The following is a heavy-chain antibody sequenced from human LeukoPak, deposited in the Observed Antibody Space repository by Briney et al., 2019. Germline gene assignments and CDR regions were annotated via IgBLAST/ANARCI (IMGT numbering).Heavy chain of an antibody. J-gene: IGHJ4*02. V-gene: IGHV3-23*01. CDR1: GFTFSSNA. Sequence: GGSLRLSCAASGFTFSSNAMSWVRQAPGKGLEWVSAISGSGGSTYYADSVKGRFTISRDNSKNTLYLQMNSLRAEDTAVYYCAKDQGYFDWLLGAFDYWGQGTLVTVSS. CDR2: ISGSGGST. D-gene: IGHD3-9*01. CDR3: AKDQGYFDWLLGAFDY.